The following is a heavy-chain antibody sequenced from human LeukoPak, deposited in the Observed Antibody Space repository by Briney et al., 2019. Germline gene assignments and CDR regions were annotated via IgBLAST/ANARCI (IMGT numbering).Heavy chain of an antibody. J-gene: IGHJ4*02. D-gene: IGHD3-22*01. V-gene: IGHV1-3*03. CDR2: INAGNGNT. CDR3: ARSRYYDSSGYLAY. Sequence: ASVKVSCKASGYTFTSYAMHWVRQAPGQRLEWMGWINAGNGNTKYSQEFQGRVTITRDTSASTAYMELSSLRSEDMAVYYCARSRYYDSSGYLAYWGQGTLVTVSS. CDR1: GYTFTSYA.